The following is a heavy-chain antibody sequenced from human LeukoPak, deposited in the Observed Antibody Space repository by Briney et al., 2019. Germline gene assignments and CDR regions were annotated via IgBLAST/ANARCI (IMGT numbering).Heavy chain of an antibody. V-gene: IGHV3-74*01. CDR2: IASDGSST. CDR3: ARGRPHGNDY. J-gene: IGHJ4*02. Sequence: GGSLRLSCAASGLTFSSHWMNWVRQAPGKGLVWVSRIASDGSSTTYADSVKGRFSISRDNAKNTLYLQMNSPRVEDTAVYYCARGRPHGNDYWGQGTLVTVSS. D-gene: IGHD4-23*01. CDR1: GLTFSSHW.